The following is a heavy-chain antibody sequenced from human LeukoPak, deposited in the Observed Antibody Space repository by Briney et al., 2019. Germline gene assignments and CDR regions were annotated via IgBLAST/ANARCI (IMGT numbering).Heavy chain of an antibody. J-gene: IGHJ6*02. D-gene: IGHD3-16*01. Sequence: GGSLRLSCAASGFTFSSYWMNWARRAPGKGLEWVASINHNGNVNYYVDSVKGRFTISRDNAKNPLYLQMSNLRAEDTAVYFCARGGGLDVWGQGATVTVSS. CDR1: GFTFSSYW. CDR3: ARGGGLDV. CDR2: INHNGNVN. V-gene: IGHV3-7*03.